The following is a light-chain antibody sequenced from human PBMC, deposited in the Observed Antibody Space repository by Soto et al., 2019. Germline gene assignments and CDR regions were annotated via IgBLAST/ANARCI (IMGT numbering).Light chain of an antibody. CDR2: KAS. Sequence: DIQMTQSPSTLSASVGDRVTITCRASQSISTWLAWYQQKPGKAPKLLIYKASSLRNGVPSRLSGSGSGTECTLTIYSLQPDDFASYYCQQYNGYPHTFGQGTKLEIK. J-gene: IGKJ2*01. V-gene: IGKV1-5*03. CDR3: QQYNGYPHT. CDR1: QSISTW.